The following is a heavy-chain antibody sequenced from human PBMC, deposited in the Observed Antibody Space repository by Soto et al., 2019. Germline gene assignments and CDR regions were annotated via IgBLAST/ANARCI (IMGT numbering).Heavy chain of an antibody. D-gene: IGHD3-10*01. Sequence: PSETLSLTFTVYGGSFSGYYWSWIRQPPGKGLEWIGEINHSGSTNYTPSLKSRVTISVDTSKNQFSLKLSSVTAAETAVYYCARGGSNLLGRRMEVWGQGTTVT. CDR3: ARGGSNLLGRRMEV. J-gene: IGHJ6*01. V-gene: IGHV4-34*01. CDR2: INHSGST. CDR1: GGSFSGYY.